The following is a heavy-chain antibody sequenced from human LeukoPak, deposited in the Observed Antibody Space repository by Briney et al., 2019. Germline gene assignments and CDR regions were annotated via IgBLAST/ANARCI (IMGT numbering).Heavy chain of an antibody. CDR2: IIPIFGTA. V-gene: IGHV1-69*06. J-gene: IGHJ4*02. Sequence: ASVKVSCKASGGTFSSYAISWVRQAPGQGLEWMGGIIPIFGTANYAQKFQGRVTITADKSTSTAYMELSSLRSEDTAVYYCARDRPGMATDYWGQGTLVTVSS. D-gene: IGHD5-24*01. CDR1: GGTFSSYA. CDR3: ARDRPGMATDY.